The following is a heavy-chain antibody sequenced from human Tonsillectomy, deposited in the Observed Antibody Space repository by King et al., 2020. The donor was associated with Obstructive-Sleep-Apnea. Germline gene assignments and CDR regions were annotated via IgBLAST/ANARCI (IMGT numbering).Heavy chain of an antibody. CDR3: ARGSGAAAVNWFDP. V-gene: IGHV4-34*01. J-gene: IGHJ5*02. Sequence: VQLQQWGAGLLKPSETLSLTCAVFGGSFSDYYWSWIRQPPGKGLEWIGEINHSGSTNYNTSLKSRVTIVVDTSKNQFSLKLKPVTAADTAVYYCARGSGAAAVNWFDPWGQGTLVTVSS. D-gene: IGHD6-13*01. CDR1: GGSFSDYY. CDR2: INHSGST.